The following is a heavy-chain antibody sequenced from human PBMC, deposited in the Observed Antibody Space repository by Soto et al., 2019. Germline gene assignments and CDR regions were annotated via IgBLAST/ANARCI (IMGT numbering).Heavy chain of an antibody. CDR3: AKDLTGYTSSWYSLNYYYYMEV. Sequence: GGSLRLSCGAFGFTFSSYAMRWVRQAPGKGLEWVSAISGSGGSTYYADSVKGRFTISRDNSKNTLYLQMNSLRAEDTAVYYCAKDLTGYTSSWYSLNYYYYMEVWGKGTTVTVSS. V-gene: IGHV3-23*01. CDR1: GFTFSSYA. CDR2: ISGSGGST. J-gene: IGHJ6*03. D-gene: IGHD6-13*01.